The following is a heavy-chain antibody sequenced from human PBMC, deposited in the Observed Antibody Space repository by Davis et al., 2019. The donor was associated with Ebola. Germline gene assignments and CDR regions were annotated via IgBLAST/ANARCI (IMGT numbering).Heavy chain of an antibody. Sequence: GESLKISCAASGFTFSSYTMNWVRQAPGKGLEWVSSMSSGSTYIYYADSMKGRFTISRDNAKNSLYLQMNSLRAEDTAVYYCARDPEINYYYGMDVWGKGTTVIVSS. CDR1: GFTFSSYT. J-gene: IGHJ6*04. CDR3: ARDPEINYYYGMDV. V-gene: IGHV3-21*01. D-gene: IGHD1-14*01. CDR2: MSSGSTYI.